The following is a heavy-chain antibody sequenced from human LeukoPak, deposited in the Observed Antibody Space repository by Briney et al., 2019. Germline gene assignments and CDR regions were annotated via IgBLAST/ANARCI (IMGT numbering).Heavy chain of an antibody. V-gene: IGHV3-11*03. Sequence: PGGSLRLSCAASGFTFSDYYMSWIRQAPGTGLEWVSYIYNSGSYTNYADSVKGRFTISRDNAKKSLYLQMNSLRAEDTAVYYCARNYGSGRGLDYWGQGILVTVFS. CDR2: IYNSGSYT. D-gene: IGHD3-10*01. CDR3: ARNYGSGRGLDY. CDR1: GFTFSDYY. J-gene: IGHJ4*02.